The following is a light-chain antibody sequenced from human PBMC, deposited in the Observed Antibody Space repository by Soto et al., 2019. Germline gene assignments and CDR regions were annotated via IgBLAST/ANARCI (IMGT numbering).Light chain of an antibody. CDR3: AAWDDSLNGYVV. CDR2: SHN. CDR1: SSNIGSNT. V-gene: IGLV1-44*01. J-gene: IGLJ2*01. Sequence: QSVLTQPPSASGTPGQRVTISCSGGSSNIGSNTVNWYQQLPGTAPKLLIYSHNQRPSGVPDRFSGSKSGTSASLAISGLQSEDEADYYCAAWDDSLNGYVVFGGGTKLTVL.